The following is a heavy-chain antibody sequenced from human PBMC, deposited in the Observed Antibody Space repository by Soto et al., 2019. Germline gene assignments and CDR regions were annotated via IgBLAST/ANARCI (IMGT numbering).Heavy chain of an antibody. J-gene: IGHJ3*02. CDR1: GFTFSSYW. D-gene: IGHD3-3*01. CDR2: IKQDGSEK. CDR3: ARDFWREIDAFDI. Sequence: GSLRLSCAASGFTFSSYWMSWVRQAPGKGLEWVANIKQDGSEKYYVDSVKGRFTISRDNAKNSLYLQMNSLRAEDTAVYYCARDFWREIDAFDIWGQGTMVTVSS. V-gene: IGHV3-7*01.